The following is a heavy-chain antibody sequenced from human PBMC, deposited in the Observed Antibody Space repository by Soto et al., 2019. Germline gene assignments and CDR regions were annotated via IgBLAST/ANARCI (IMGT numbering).Heavy chain of an antibody. D-gene: IGHD3-22*01. Sequence: GGSLRLSCAASGFTFSSYWMHWVRQAPGKWLVWVSRINSDGSSTSSADSVKGRFTISRDNAKNTLYLQMNSLRAEDTAVYYCARGLHNYYDSSGAFDYWGQGTLVTVSS. J-gene: IGHJ4*02. CDR3: ARGLHNYYDSSGAFDY. CDR2: INSDGSST. V-gene: IGHV3-74*01. CDR1: GFTFSSYW.